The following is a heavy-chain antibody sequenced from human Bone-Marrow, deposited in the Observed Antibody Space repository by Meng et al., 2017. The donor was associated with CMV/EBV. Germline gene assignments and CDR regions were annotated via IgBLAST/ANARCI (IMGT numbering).Heavy chain of an antibody. CDR3: ARPYDSGGYYFGAYFDY. V-gene: IGHV1-69*10. J-gene: IGHJ4*02. CDR2: IIPILGLA. Sequence: SSDPVPYLASGGTFSSYGSSWVRQAPGQASEWMGGIIPILGLANYAQKFQGRVTIPADKSTSTAYMELSSLSSEDTAVYYCARPYDSGGYYFGAYFDYWGQGTLV. D-gene: IGHD3-22*01. CDR1: GGTFSSYG.